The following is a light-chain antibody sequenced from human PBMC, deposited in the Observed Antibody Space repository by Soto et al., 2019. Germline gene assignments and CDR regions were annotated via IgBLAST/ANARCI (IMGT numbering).Light chain of an antibody. Sequence: QSVLTQPASVSGSLGQSITISCTGTSSDVGNYKYVSWFQQYPGKARKVIIYEVTNRPAVVANRFSGSKSGNTASLTSSVLHAEDEDDYYSSSYTTSSTVRFGGGTQLTVL. CDR1: SSDVGNYKY. CDR2: EVT. V-gene: IGLV2-14*01. CDR3: SSYTTSSTVR. J-gene: IGLJ2*01.